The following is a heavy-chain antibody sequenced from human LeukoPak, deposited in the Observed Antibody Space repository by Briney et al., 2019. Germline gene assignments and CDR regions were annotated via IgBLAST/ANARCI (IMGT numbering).Heavy chain of an antibody. CDR1: GGTFIVDV. CDR3: ARGSSYRGFGEYVYYYYGMDV. V-gene: IGHV1-69*13. Sequence: VASVKVSCKVSGGTFIVDVINWVRQAPGQGLEWMGGIIPIYAQPNYAQNFQGRLTISADDSTSTAYMELSSLSSDDTGVYYCARGSSYRGFGEYVYYYYGMDVWGQGTTVTVSS. J-gene: IGHJ6*02. CDR2: IIPIYAQP. D-gene: IGHD3-10*01.